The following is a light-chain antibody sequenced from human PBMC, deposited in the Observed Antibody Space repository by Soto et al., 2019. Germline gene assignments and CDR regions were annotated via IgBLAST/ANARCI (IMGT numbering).Light chain of an antibody. V-gene: IGKV1-39*01. Sequence: DIQMTQSPSYLSASVGDRVTITCRASQSISTYLNWYQQKPGKAPKVLIYSASGLHSGVPPRFSGSGSATEFSLTINSLQPEDFATYYCHQTYNTPRTFGQGTKVEIK. CDR1: QSISTY. J-gene: IGKJ1*01. CDR2: SAS. CDR3: HQTYNTPRT.